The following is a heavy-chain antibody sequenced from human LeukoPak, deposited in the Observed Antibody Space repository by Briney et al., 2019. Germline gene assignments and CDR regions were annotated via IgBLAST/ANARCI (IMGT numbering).Heavy chain of an antibody. V-gene: IGHV3-21*01. CDR2: ITGAGSI. D-gene: IGHD2/OR15-2a*01. CDR1: GFTFRSHS. Sequence: GGSLRLSCAASGFTFRSHSLDWVRQAPGKGLEWVSSITGAGSIQYADSVQGRFTISRDNTQNSIFLQMNSLRAEDTAVYYCVRDVIHAYFDIWGHGILVTVSS. J-gene: IGHJ4*01. CDR3: VRDVIHAYFDI.